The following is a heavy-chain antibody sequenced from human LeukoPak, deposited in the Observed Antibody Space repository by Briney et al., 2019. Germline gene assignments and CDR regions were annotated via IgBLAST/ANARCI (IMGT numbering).Heavy chain of an antibody. CDR1: GGSFSGYY. Sequence: SETLSLTCAVYGGSFSGYYWSWIRQPPGKGLEWIGEINHSGSTNYNPSLKSRVTISVDTSKNQFSLKLSSVTAADTAVYYCARLDTMIAVVIRKYNWFDPWGQGTLVTVSS. V-gene: IGHV4-34*01. CDR2: INHSGST. CDR3: ARLDTMIAVVIRKYNWFDP. J-gene: IGHJ5*02. D-gene: IGHD3-22*01.